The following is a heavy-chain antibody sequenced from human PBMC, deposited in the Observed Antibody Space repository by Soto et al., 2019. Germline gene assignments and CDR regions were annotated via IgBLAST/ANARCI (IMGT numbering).Heavy chain of an antibody. Sequence: GSLRLSCAASGFTFSFYSMNWVRQAPGKGPEWVSSISSRSSYIYYADSVKGRFTISRDNAKNSLYLQMNSLRAEDTAVYYCAKDPIVVVPAARYGMDVWGQGTTVTVSS. D-gene: IGHD2-2*01. CDR2: ISSRSSYI. CDR3: AKDPIVVVPAARYGMDV. J-gene: IGHJ6*02. V-gene: IGHV3-21*01. CDR1: GFTFSFYS.